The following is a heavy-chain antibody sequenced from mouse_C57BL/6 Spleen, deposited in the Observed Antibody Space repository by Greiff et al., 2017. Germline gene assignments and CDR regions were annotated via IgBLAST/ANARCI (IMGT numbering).Heavy chain of an antibody. CDR3: ARAGGNYAWFAY. Sequence: EVKLMESGGGLVKPGGSLKLSCAASGFTFSSYAMSWVRQTPEKRLEWVATISDGGSYTYYPDNVKGRFTISRDNAKNNLYLQMSHLKSEDTAMYYCARAGGNYAWFAYWGQGTLVTVSA. D-gene: IGHD2-1*01. J-gene: IGHJ3*01. CDR1: GFTFSSYA. V-gene: IGHV5-4*03. CDR2: ISDGGSYT.